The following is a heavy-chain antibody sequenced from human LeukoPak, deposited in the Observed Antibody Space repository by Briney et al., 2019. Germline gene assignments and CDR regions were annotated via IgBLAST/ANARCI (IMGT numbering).Heavy chain of an antibody. CDR2: IYHSGST. Sequence: SGTLSLTCTVSGGSISSSNWWSWVRQPPGKGLEWIGEIYHSGSTNYNPSLKSRVTISVDKSKNQFSLKLSSVTAADTAVYYCARLNSEACSSTSCLPFDYWGQGTLVTVSS. CDR1: GGSISSSNW. J-gene: IGHJ4*02. V-gene: IGHV4-4*02. D-gene: IGHD2-2*01. CDR3: ARLNSEACSSTSCLPFDY.